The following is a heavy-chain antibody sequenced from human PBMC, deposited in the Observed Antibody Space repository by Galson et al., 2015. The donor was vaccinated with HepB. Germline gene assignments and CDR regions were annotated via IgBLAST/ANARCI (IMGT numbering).Heavy chain of an antibody. D-gene: IGHD3-3*01. CDR1: GYTFVSYY. J-gene: IGHJ4*02. Sequence: SVKVSCKASGYTFVSYYIHWVRQAPGRGLEWMGIINPTGGGTTYAQKFQGRVTMTRDTSTSTVYMELSSLRSDDTAVYYCARSIFGVGSQLDYWGQGSPVTVSS. CDR3: ARSIFGVGSQLDY. CDR2: INPTGGGT. V-gene: IGHV1-46*01.